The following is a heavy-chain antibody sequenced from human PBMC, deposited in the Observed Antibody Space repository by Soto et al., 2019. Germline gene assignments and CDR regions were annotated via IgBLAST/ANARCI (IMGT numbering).Heavy chain of an antibody. CDR1: GYSISSSNW. Sequence: QVQLQESGPGLVKPSDTLSLTCAVSGYSISSSNWWGWIRQPPGKGLEWIGYIYYSGTTYYNPSLQSAVTRSGYTSKVQFSLKLTSVTAVDTAVYYCARREIQGPIDYWGQGTLVTVSS. CDR2: IYYSGTT. D-gene: IGHD1-26*01. V-gene: IGHV4-28*01. CDR3: ARREIQGPIDY. J-gene: IGHJ4*02.